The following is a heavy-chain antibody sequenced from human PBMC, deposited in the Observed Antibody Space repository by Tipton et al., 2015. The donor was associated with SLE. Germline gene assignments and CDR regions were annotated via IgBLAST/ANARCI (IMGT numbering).Heavy chain of an antibody. Sequence: TLSLTCTVSGGSINTYYWSWIRQPPGKGLEWIGYIYYSGSTYYNPSLESRVTISGDTSKNQFSLKLSSVTAADTAVYYCAREVVTGNGRHFGPWGQGTLVTVST. CDR1: GGSINTYY. D-gene: IGHD3-22*01. V-gene: IGHV4-59*12. CDR3: AREVVTGNGRHFGP. CDR2: IYYSGST. J-gene: IGHJ5*02.